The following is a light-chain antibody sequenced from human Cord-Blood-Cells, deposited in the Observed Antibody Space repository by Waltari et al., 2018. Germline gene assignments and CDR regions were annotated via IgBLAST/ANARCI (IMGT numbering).Light chain of an antibody. J-gene: IGLJ1*01. CDR2: EVS. CDR3: SSYTSSSTLV. V-gene: IGLV2-14*01. CDR1: SSDVGGYNY. Sequence: PGQSITISCTGTSSDVGGYNYVSWYQQHPGKAPKLMIYEVSNRPSGVSNRFSGSKSGNTASLTISGLQAEDEADYYCSSYTSSSTLVFGTGTKVTVL.